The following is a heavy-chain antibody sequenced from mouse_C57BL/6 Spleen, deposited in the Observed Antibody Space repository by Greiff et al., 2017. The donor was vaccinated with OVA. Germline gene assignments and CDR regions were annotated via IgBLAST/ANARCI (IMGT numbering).Heavy chain of an antibody. D-gene: IGHD2-2*01. CDR1: GYTFTDYN. Sequence: VQLQQSGPELVKPGASVKMSCKASGYTFTDYNMHWVKQSHGKSLEWIGYINPNNGGTSYNQKFKGKATLTVNKSSSTAYMELRSLTSEDSAVYYCARGPYGYDDGWFAYWGQGTLVTVSA. CDR3: ARGPYGYDDGWFAY. V-gene: IGHV1-22*01. CDR2: INPNNGGT. J-gene: IGHJ3*01.